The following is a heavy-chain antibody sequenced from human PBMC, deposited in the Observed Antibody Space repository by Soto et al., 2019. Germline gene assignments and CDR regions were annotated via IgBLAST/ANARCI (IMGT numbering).Heavy chain of an antibody. CDR2: INHSGST. CDR3: ARDRGNIVVVTAIRPSRYWFDP. D-gene: IGHD2-21*02. CDR1: GGSFSGYY. Sequence: PSETLSLTCAVSGGSFSGYYWSWIRQPPGKGLEWIGEINHSGSTNYNPSLKSRVTISVDTSKNQFSLKLSSVTAADTAVYYCARDRGNIVVVTAIRPSRYWFDPWGQGTLVTVSS. V-gene: IGHV4-34*01. J-gene: IGHJ5*02.